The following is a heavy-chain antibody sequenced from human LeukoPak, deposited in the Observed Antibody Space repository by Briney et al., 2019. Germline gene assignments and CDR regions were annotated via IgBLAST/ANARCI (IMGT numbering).Heavy chain of an antibody. CDR3: ARDLGSGYSSSWYLSSGLFDY. Sequence: GRSLRLSCAASGFTFSSYGMHWVRQAPGKGLEWVAVIWYDGSNKYYADSVKGPFTLSRDNSKNPLYLQMNSLGAEDTAVYYCARDLGSGYSSSWYLSSGLFDYWGQGTLVTVSS. CDR2: IWYDGSNK. CDR1: GFTFSSYG. V-gene: IGHV3-33*01. D-gene: IGHD6-13*01. J-gene: IGHJ4*02.